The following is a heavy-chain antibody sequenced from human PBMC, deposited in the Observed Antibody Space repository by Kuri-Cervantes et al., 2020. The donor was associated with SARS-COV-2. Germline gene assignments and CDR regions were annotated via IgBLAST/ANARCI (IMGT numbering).Heavy chain of an antibody. D-gene: IGHD3-16*02. Sequence: GESLKISCAASGFTVSSNYMSWIRQAPGKGLEWVSYISSSGSTIYYADSVKGRFTISRDNAKNSLYLQMNSLRAEDTAVYYCARDILSFLGTHYFDYWGQGTLVTVSS. CDR3: ARDILSFLGTHYFDY. V-gene: IGHV3-11*04. CDR2: ISSSGSTI. CDR1: GFTVSSNY. J-gene: IGHJ4*02.